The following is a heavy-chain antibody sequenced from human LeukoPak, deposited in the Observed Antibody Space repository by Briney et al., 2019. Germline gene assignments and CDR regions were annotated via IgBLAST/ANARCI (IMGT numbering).Heavy chain of an antibody. CDR1: GFTFISYA. CDR3: AKDTSIGKYCTSGVCSPFDY. D-gene: IGHD2-8*01. J-gene: IGHJ4*02. CDR2: ISDSGDYT. V-gene: IGHV3-23*01. Sequence: GGSLRLSCAGSGFTFISYAMSWVRQAPGKGLEWVSAISDSGDYTYYADSVKGRFTISTDNSKNTLYLHVNSLRAEDTAVYYCAKDTSIGKYCTSGVCSPFDYWGQGTLVTVSS.